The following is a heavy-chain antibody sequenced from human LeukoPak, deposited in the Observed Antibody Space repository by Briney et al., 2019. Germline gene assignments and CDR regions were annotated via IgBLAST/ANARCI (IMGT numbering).Heavy chain of an antibody. CDR3: ARTNPGLRESY. CDR1: GFTFSSYS. V-gene: IGHV3-21*01. D-gene: IGHD4-17*01. Sequence: GGSLRLSCAASGFTFSSYSMNWARQAPGKGLEWVSSISSSSSYIYYADSVKGRFTISRDNAKNSLYLQMNSLRAEDTAVYYCARTNPGLRESYWGQGTLVTVSS. J-gene: IGHJ4*02. CDR2: ISSSSSYI.